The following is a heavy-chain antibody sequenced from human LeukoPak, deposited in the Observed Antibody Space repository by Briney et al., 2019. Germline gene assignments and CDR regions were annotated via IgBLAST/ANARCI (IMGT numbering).Heavy chain of an antibody. Sequence: GGSLRLSCAASGFTVSSNYMSWVRQAPGKGLEWVSVIYSGGSTYYADSVKGRFTISRDNPKNTLYLQMNSLRAEDTAVYYCARCRDGYKRDDAFDIWGQGTMVTVSS. CDR1: GFTVSSNY. CDR2: IYSGGST. D-gene: IGHD5-24*01. J-gene: IGHJ3*02. CDR3: ARCRDGYKRDDAFDI. V-gene: IGHV3-53*01.